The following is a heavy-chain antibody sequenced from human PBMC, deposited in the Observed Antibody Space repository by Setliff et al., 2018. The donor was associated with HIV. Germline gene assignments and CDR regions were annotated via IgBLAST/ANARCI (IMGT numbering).Heavy chain of an antibody. J-gene: IGHJ3*02. CDR2: MNPDGSNT. V-gene: IGHV5-51*01. Sequence: GESLKISCKGSGYSFITYWIGWVRQRPGKGLEWIGIMNPDGSNTRYSPSFQGQVTISVDESISTAYLQWSSLKASDTAFYYCARFYGSYDVGGFAIWGHGTKVTVSS. CDR1: GYSFITYW. CDR3: ARFYGSYDVGGFAI. D-gene: IGHD3-16*01.